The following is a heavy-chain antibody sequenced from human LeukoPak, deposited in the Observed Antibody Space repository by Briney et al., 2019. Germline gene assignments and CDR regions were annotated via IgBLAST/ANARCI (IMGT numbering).Heavy chain of an antibody. CDR1: GGTFSSYA. CDR3: ASFYCSSTSCYLDYYYMDV. V-gene: IGHV1-69*05. CDR2: IITIFGSA. J-gene: IGHJ6*03. Sequence: SVKVSCKASGGTFSSYAISWVRQAPGQGLEWMGGIITIFGSANYAQKFQGRVTITTDESTSTAYMVLSSLRSEDTAVYYCASFYCSSTSCYLDYYYMDVWGKGTTVTVSS. D-gene: IGHD2-2*01.